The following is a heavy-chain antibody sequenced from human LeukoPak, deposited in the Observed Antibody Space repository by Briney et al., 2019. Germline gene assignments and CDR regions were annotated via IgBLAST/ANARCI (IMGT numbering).Heavy chain of an antibody. CDR2: INPNSGGT. J-gene: IGHJ6*02. CDR1: GYAFTDYY. V-gene: IGHV1-2*02. D-gene: IGHD6-13*01. Sequence: ASVKVSCKASGYAFTDYYMHWVRQAPGQGLEWMGWINPNSGGTNYAQKFQGRVTMTTDTSISTAYMEVSRLRSDDTAVYYCARVRIGQQLDKYYYYAMDVWGQGTTVTVSS. CDR3: ARVRIGQQLDKYYYYAMDV.